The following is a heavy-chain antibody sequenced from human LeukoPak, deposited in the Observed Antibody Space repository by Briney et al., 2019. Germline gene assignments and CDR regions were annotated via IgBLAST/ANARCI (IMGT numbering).Heavy chain of an antibody. CDR3: ARGGAMAF. D-gene: IGHD5-18*01. CDR1: GGSISSYY. V-gene: IGHV4-59*12. J-gene: IGHJ4*02. Sequence: SETLSLTCTVSGGSISSYYWSWIRQPPGKGLEWIGYIHYSGSTNYNPSLRSRVTISVDTSKNQFSLKLSSVTAADTAVYYCARGGAMAFWGQGTLVTVSS. CDR2: IHYSGST.